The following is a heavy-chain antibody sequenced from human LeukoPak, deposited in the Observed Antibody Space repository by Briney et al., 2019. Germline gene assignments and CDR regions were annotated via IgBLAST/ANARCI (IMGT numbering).Heavy chain of an antibody. D-gene: IGHD4/OR15-4a*01. CDR1: GGTFSSYA. J-gene: IGHJ4*02. Sequence: VSSVKVSCEASGGTFSSYAISWVRQAPGQGLEWMGGIIPIFGTANYAQKFQGRVTITADKSTSTAYMELSSLRSEDTAVYYCARSGKGARKDGSFDYWGQGTLVTVSS. V-gene: IGHV1-69*06. CDR2: IIPIFGTA. CDR3: ARSGKGARKDGSFDY.